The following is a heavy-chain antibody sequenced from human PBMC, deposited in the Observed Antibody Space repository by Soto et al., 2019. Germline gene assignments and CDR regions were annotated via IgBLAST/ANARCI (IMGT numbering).Heavy chain of an antibody. V-gene: IGHV3-23*01. CDR1: GFTFISYA. J-gene: IGHJ1*01. D-gene: IGHD6-19*01. CDR2: ISGSGGST. CDR3: AKDSSVAAPPEYFQH. Sequence: GGSHRLSSTASGFTFISYAMSWVRQATGKGLEWVSAISGSGGSTYYADSVKGRFTISRDNSKNTLYLQMNSLRAEDTAVYYCAKDSSVAAPPEYFQHWGQGTLVTVSS.